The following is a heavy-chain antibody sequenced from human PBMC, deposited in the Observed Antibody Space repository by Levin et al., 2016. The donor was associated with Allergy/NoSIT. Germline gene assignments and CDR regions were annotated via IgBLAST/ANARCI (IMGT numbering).Heavy chain of an antibody. CDR3: AREYQVGATEGIGY. Sequence: VRQAPGKGLVWVSRINSDGSSTSYADSVKGRFTISRDNAKNTLYLQMNSLRAEDTAVYYCAREYQVGATEGIGYWGQGTLVTVSS. CDR2: INSDGSST. D-gene: IGHD1-26*01. V-gene: IGHV3-74*01. J-gene: IGHJ4*02.